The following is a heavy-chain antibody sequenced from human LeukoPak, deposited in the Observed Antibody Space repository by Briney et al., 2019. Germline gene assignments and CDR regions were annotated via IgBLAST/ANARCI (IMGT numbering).Heavy chain of an antibody. J-gene: IGHJ4*02. D-gene: IGHD2-21*02. Sequence: GGSLRLSCAASGFTFSDYYMDWVRQAPGKGLEWVGRLRNKAERYTTEYAASVKGRFAISRDDSKNSLYLQMSSLNIEDTAVHYCVRSGDTWAQTFDYWGQGTLVTVSS. CDR3: VRSGDTWAQTFDY. CDR1: GFTFSDYY. CDR2: LRNKAERYTT. V-gene: IGHV3-72*01.